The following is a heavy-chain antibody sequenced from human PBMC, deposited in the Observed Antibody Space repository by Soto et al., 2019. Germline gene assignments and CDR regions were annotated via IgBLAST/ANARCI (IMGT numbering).Heavy chain of an antibody. Sequence: SETLSLTCTVSGGSISSYYWSWIRQPPGKGLEWIGYIYHSGSTYYNPSLKSRVTISVDRSKNQFSLKLSSVTAADTAVYYCARDPGSGSYDHWGQVTLVTVSS. D-gene: IGHD3-10*01. CDR3: ARDPGSGSYDH. CDR1: GGSISSYY. CDR2: IYHSGST. V-gene: IGHV4-59*01. J-gene: IGHJ4*02.